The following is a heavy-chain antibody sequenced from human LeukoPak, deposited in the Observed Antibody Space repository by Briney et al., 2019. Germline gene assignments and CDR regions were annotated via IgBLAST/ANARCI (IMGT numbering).Heavy chain of an antibody. D-gene: IGHD3-16*01. J-gene: IGHJ3*02. CDR3: ARDAKEQDVLGAFDI. CDR1: GFTFSSYE. CDR2: ISSSSSYI. V-gene: IGHV3-21*01. Sequence: GGSLRLSCAASGFTFSSYEMNWVRQAPGKGLEWVSSISSSSSYIYYADSVKGRFTISRDNAKNSLYLQMNSLRAEDTAVYYCARDAKEQDVLGAFDIWGQGTMVTVSS.